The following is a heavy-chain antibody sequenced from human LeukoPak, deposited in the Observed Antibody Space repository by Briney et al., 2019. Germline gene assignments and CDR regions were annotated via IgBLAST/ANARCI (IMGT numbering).Heavy chain of an antibody. CDR3: ARGRYSSTIYYIDV. CDR2: IKQDGSET. J-gene: IGHJ6*04. CDR1: GFTFGSHW. Sequence: PGGSLRLSCAASGFTFGSHWMSWVRQTPGKGLEWVANIKQDGSETYYVDSVKGRFTISRDNAKNSLFLQMNSLRAEDTAVYYCARGRYSSTIYYIDVWGKGATVTVSS. D-gene: IGHD2-2*01. V-gene: IGHV3-7*01.